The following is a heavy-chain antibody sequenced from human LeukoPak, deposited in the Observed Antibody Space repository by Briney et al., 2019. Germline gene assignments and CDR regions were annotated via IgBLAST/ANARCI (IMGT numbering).Heavy chain of an antibody. CDR3: ARDQVGGIARY. V-gene: IGHV4-31*03. J-gene: IGHJ4*02. CDR2: IYYSGST. D-gene: IGHD6-13*01. Sequence: SETLSLTCTGSGGSISSGGYYWSWIRQHPGKGLEWIGYIYYSGSTYYNPSLKSRVTISVDTSKNQFSLKLSSVTAADTAVYYCARDQVGGIARYWGQGTLVTVSS. CDR1: GGSISSGGYY.